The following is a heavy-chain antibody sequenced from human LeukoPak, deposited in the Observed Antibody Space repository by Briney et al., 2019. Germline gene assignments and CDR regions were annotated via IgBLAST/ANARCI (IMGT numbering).Heavy chain of an antibody. Sequence: SETLSLTRTVSGASISDYFLTWIRQPAGEGLEWIGPIFTAGSSNYNSSLKSRVIMSVDTSNKHLSMNMSYVAAADPAVYYCAREAGGNYWRGMDVWGPGTTVTVSS. J-gene: IGHJ6*02. D-gene: IGHD4-23*01. CDR3: AREAGGNYWRGMDV. CDR2: IFTAGSS. V-gene: IGHV4-4*07. CDR1: GASISDYF.